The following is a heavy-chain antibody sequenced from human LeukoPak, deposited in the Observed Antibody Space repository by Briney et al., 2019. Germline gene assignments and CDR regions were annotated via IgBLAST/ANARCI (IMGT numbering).Heavy chain of an antibody. V-gene: IGHV4-34*01. J-gene: IGHJ6*02. D-gene: IGHD4-17*01. CDR2: INHSGST. CDR1: GGSFSGYY. CDR3: AREDPQTTVPEGMDV. Sequence: PSETLSLTCAVYGGSFSGYYWSWIRQPPGKGLEWIGEINHSGSTNYNPSLKSRVIISVDMSKNQFSLKLSSVTAADTAVYYCAREDPQTTVPEGMDVWGQGTTVIVSS.